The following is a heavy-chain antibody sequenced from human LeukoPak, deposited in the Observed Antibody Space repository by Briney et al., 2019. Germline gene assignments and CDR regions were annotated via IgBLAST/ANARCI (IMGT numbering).Heavy chain of an antibody. CDR2: IKQEGSET. V-gene: IGHV3-7*01. CDR3: ARGGQYSGYYYFDY. Sequence: GGALRLSCTASEFPFCKNWVRWVRQAPGKGLEWVGKIKQEGSETYSVDSVKGRFTISRDNAKNSLYLQMNSLRAEDTALYYCARGGQYSGYYYFDYWGQGTLATVSS. CDR1: EFPFCKNW. J-gene: IGHJ4*02. D-gene: IGHD3-22*01.